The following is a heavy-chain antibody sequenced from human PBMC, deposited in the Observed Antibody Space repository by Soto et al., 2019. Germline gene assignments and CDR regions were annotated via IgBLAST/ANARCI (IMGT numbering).Heavy chain of an antibody. J-gene: IGHJ6*02. CDR3: VKDMTPGGADV. V-gene: IGHV3-9*01. D-gene: IGHD4-17*01. Sequence: DVQLVESGGGLVQPGRSLRLSCAASGFIFDDFAMHWVRQAPGKGLEWVSGISWNSGSTDYAASVKGRFIISRDNARNSLYLQMNSLRIEDTAVYYCVKDMTPGGADVWGQGTTVTVSS. CDR1: GFIFDDFA. CDR2: ISWNSGST.